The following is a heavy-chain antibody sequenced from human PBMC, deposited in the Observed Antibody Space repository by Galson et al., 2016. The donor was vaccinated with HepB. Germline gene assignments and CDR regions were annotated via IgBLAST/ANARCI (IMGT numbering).Heavy chain of an antibody. V-gene: IGHV1-46*02. J-gene: IGHJ4*02. CDR3: SGSGYSYGYFDY. CDR1: GYAFNSNY. Sequence: SVKVSCKASGYAFNSNYIHWVRQAPGQGLEWMGMINPSGGITSYAQKFQDRVTMTSDTSTNTGHMDLSRLGADDTAEYYCSGSGYSYGYFDYWGQGTLVTVSS. CDR2: INPSGGIT. D-gene: IGHD5-18*01.